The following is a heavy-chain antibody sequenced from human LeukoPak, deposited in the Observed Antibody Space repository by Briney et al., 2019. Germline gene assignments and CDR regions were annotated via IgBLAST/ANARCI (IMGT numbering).Heavy chain of an antibody. D-gene: IGHD5-12*01. V-gene: IGHV3-23*01. CDR3: AKAISEYGGYDHYFDS. Sequence: GGSLRLSCAASGFTFSTYAMSWVRQAPGKGPQWVSSISGSGASTYYADSVKGRFTISGDNSKNTLYLQMSSLRAEDTAAYYCAKAISEYGGYDHYFDSWGQGTLVTVSS. CDR2: ISGSGAST. J-gene: IGHJ4*02. CDR1: GFTFSTYA.